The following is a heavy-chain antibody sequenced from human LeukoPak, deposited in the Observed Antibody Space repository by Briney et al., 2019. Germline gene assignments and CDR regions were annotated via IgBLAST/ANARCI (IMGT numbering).Heavy chain of an antibody. Sequence: SETLSLTCTVSGGSISGYYWSWIRQPAGKGLEWIGRIYTSGSTNYNPSLKSRVTMPVDTSKNQFSLKLSSVTAADTAVYYCARDRSTRYGAWIDYWGQGTLVTVSS. V-gene: IGHV4-4*07. J-gene: IGHJ4*02. D-gene: IGHD4-17*01. CDR3: ARDRSTRYGAWIDY. CDR1: GGSISGYY. CDR2: IYTSGST.